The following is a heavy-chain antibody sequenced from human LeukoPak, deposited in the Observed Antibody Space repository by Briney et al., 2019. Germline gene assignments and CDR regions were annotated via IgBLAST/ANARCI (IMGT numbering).Heavy chain of an antibody. CDR3: ARSTGYSIYYFDY. CDR1: GGSISSYY. D-gene: IGHD6-13*01. J-gene: IGHJ4*02. CDR2: IYYSGST. Sequence: SETLSLTCTVSGGSISSYYWSWIRQPPGKGPEWIGYIYYSGSTNYNPSLKSRVTISVDTSKNQFSLKLSSVTAADTAVYYCARSTGYSIYYFDYWGQGTLVTVSS. V-gene: IGHV4-59*01.